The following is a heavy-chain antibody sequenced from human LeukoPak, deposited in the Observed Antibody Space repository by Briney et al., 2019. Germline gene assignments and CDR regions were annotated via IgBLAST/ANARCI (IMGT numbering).Heavy chain of an antibody. CDR2: ISSSSSTI. D-gene: IGHD6-6*01. J-gene: IGHJ4*02. CDR3: ARGGYGGSSSSKNYFDY. CDR1: GFTFSSYS. Sequence: PGGSLRLSCAASGFTFSSYSMNWVRQAPGKGLEWVSYISSSSSTIYYADSVKGRFTISRDNSKNTLYLQMNSLRAEDTAVYYCARGGYGGSSSSKNYFDYWGQGTLVTVSS. V-gene: IGHV3-48*01.